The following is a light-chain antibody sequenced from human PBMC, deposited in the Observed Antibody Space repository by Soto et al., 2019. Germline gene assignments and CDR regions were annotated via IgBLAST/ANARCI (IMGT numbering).Light chain of an antibody. V-gene: IGKV4-1*01. Sequence: DIVLTQSPDSLAVSLGERATINCKSSQSVLYSPNNKNYLAWYQQKPGQPPKLLVYWASTRESGVPDRFSGSGSGTDFTLTINSLQAEDVAVYYCQQYRSPPQTFGQGTKVEIK. J-gene: IGKJ1*01. CDR2: WAS. CDR3: QQYRSPPQT. CDR1: QSVLYSPNNKNY.